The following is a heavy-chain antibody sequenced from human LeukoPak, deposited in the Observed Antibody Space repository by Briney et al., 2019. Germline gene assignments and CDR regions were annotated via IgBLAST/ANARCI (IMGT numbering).Heavy chain of an antibody. CDR3: ARSAPQVGDY. Sequence: PSETLSLTCTVSGGSINSTTYYWGWIRQPPGKGLEWIGSIYYSGTTYYNPSLKSRLTISVDTSKNQFSLKLNSVTAADTAVYYCARSAPQVGDYWGQGTLVTVSS. V-gene: IGHV4-39*01. CDR2: IYYSGTT. J-gene: IGHJ4*02. D-gene: IGHD1-26*01. CDR1: GGSINSTTYY.